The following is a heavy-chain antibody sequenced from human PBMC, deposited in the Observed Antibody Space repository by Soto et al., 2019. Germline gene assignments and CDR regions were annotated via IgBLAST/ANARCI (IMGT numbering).Heavy chain of an antibody. CDR1: SISTYY. J-gene: IGHJ4*02. CDR3: ARSHIVPRLFMYPYDY. V-gene: IGHV4-39*01. Sequence: SETLSLTCTVDSISTYYWGWIRQPPGKGLEWIGSIYYSGSTYYNPSLKSRVTISVDTSKNQFSLKLSSVTAADTAVYYCARSHIVPRLFMYPYDYWGQGTLVTVSS. CDR2: IYYSGST. D-gene: IGHD5-12*01.